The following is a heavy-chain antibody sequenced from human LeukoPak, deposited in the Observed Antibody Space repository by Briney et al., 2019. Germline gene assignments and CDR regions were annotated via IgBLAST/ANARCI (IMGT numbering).Heavy chain of an antibody. CDR2: INPSGTGT. V-gene: IGHV1-46*01. J-gene: IGHJ5*02. Sequence: GASVKVSCKASGYDFTKYAVHWVRQAPGQGLEWMGVINPSGTGTSYAQKFQGRITMSRDTSTSTVYMELSSLRSEDTAFYYCATDHSMANTAWWFDPWGQGTLVTVSS. CDR1: GYDFTKYA. D-gene: IGHD5-24*01. CDR3: ATDHSMANTAWWFDP.